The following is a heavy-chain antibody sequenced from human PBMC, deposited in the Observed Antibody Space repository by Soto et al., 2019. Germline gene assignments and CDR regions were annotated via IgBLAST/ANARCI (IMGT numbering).Heavy chain of an antibody. J-gene: IGHJ6*02. CDR3: ARDLSVPYYYDSSGYWYYYGMDV. D-gene: IGHD3-22*01. Sequence: PSETLSLTCTVSGGSISSYYWSWIRQPPGKGLEWIGYIYYSGSTNYNPSLKSRVTISVDTSKNQFSLKLSSVTAADTAVYYCARDLSVPYYYDSSGYWYYYGMDVWGQGTTVTVSS. V-gene: IGHV4-59*01. CDR2: IYYSGST. CDR1: GGSISSYY.